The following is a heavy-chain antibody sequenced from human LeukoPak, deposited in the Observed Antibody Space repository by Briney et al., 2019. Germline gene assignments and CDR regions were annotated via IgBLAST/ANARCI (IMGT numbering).Heavy chain of an antibody. Sequence: ASVKVSCKASGYTFTSYDINWVRQATGQGLEWMGWMNPNSGNTGYAQKFQGRVTMTTDTSTSTAYMELRSLRSDDTAVYYCARGIVGYDFWSGYYALEWFDPWGQGTLVTVSS. CDR2: MNPNSGNT. D-gene: IGHD3-3*01. CDR1: GYTFTSYD. J-gene: IGHJ5*02. V-gene: IGHV1-8*01. CDR3: ARGIVGYDFWSGYYALEWFDP.